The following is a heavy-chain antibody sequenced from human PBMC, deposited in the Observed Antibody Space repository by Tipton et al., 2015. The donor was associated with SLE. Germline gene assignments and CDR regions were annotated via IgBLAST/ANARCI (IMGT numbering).Heavy chain of an antibody. Sequence: GSLRLSCAASGFTFSSYGMHWVRQAPGKGLEWVAFIRYDGSNKYYADSVKGRFTISRDNSKNTLYLQMNSLRAEDTAVYYCAKEYDGAARAFDIWGQGTMVTVSS. J-gene: IGHJ3*02. CDR1: GFTFSSYG. CDR3: AKEYDGAARAFDI. CDR2: IRYDGSNK. V-gene: IGHV3-30*02. D-gene: IGHD3-3*01.